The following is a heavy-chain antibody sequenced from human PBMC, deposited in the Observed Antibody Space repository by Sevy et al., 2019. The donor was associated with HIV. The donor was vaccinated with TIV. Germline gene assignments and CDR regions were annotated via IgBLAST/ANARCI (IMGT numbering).Heavy chain of an antibody. Sequence: TLSLTCTVSGGSVGNDDYYWSWIRQPPGKGLEGIGYIFYSGSTYYNPSLKSRGSISVDTSKNHFSLRLGSVTAADTAVYYCARGVASSGAYKFDYWGPGTLVTVSS. D-gene: IGHD6-13*01. CDR3: ARGVASSGAYKFDY. CDR2: IFYSGST. CDR1: GGSVGNDDYY. J-gene: IGHJ4*02. V-gene: IGHV4-30-4*01.